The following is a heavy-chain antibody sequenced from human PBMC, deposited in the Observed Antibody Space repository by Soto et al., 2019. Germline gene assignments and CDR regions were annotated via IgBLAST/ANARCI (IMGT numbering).Heavy chain of an antibody. D-gene: IGHD3-10*01. CDR1: GNTFASHG. J-gene: IGHJ4*02. V-gene: IGHV1-18*01. CDR3: ARVDPRGVAVVRDY. Sequence: QVPLVQSGPEVKKPGASVKVSCKASGNTFASHGFSWVRQAPGQGLELMGWISGFNGQTNYALKFQGRVTLTTDTSTSTAYMELRSLRSDDTAVYFCARVDPRGVAVVRDYWGQGTLVTVSS. CDR2: ISGFNGQT.